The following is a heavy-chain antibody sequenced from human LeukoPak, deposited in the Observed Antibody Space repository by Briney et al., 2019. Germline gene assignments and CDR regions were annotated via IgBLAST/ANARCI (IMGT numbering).Heavy chain of an antibody. CDR3: ARSGASCYLGCGFDY. J-gene: IGHJ4*02. V-gene: IGHV3-11*04. Sequence: GGSLRLSCAASGFIFSDYYMNWIRQAPGKGLEWVSYISSSGSNMYYADSVKGRFTISRDNAKNLLYLQMSSLSAEDTAVYYCARSGASCYLGCGFDYCGQGTLVTVSS. D-gene: IGHD2-15*01. CDR1: GFIFSDYY. CDR2: ISSSGSNM.